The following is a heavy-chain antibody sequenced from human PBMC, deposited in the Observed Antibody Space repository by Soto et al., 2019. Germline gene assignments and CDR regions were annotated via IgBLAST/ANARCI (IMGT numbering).Heavy chain of an antibody. CDR2: INPSGGST. CDR1: GYTFTSYY. Sequence: ASVKVSCKASGYTFTSYYMHWVRHTPGQGLEWMGIINPSGGSTSYAQKFQGRVTMTRDTSTSTAYMELSSQRSEDIDVYYCARHNGLARIVVVITQYLQHWGQGTLVTAAS. D-gene: IGHD3-22*01. CDR3: ARHNGLARIVVVITQYLQH. J-gene: IGHJ1*01. V-gene: IGHV1-46*01.